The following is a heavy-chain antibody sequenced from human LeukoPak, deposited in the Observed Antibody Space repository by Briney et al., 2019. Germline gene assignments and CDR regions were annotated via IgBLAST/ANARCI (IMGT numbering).Heavy chain of an antibody. CDR1: GFTFSNYS. J-gene: IGHJ3*02. CDR3: AKGSSGWNHDAFDI. CDR2: ISSSSTFI. V-gene: IGHV3-21*04. Sequence: AGGSLRLSCAASGFTFSNYSMNWVRQAPGKGLEWVSSISSSSTFIYYADSVKGRFTISRDNSKNTLYLQMNSLRAEDTAVYYCAKGSSGWNHDAFDIWGQGTMVTVSS. D-gene: IGHD6-19*01.